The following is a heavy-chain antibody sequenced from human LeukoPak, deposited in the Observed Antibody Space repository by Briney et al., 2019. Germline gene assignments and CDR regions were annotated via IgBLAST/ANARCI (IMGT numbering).Heavy chain of an antibody. CDR1: GFTFDDYA. D-gene: IGHD2-15*01. J-gene: IGHJ4*02. CDR2: ISWNSGTI. Sequence: GGSLRLSCAASGFTFDDYAMHWVRQAPGKGLEWVSGISWNSGTIGYADSVKGRFTISRDNAKNSLYLQMNSLRAEDTALYYCAKVTPGRSGYFDYWGQGTLVTVSS. CDR3: AKVTPGRSGYFDY. V-gene: IGHV3-9*01.